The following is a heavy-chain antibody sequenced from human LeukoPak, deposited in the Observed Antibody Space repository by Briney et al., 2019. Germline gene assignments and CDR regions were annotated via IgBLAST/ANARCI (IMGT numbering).Heavy chain of an antibody. CDR1: GGSISSYY. D-gene: IGHD3-10*01. CDR3: ARAIRGFGGSNYFDY. V-gene: IGHV4-59*01. J-gene: IGHJ4*02. CDR2: IYYSGST. Sequence: SETLSLTCTVSGGSISSYYWSWIRQPPGKGLEWIGYIYYSGSTNYSPSLKSRVTISVDTSKNQFSLKLSSVTAADTAVYYCARAIRGFGGSNYFDYWGQGTLVTVSS.